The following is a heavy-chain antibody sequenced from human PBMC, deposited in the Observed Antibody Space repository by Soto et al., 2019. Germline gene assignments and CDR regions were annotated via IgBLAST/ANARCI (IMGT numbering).Heavy chain of an antibody. V-gene: IGHV4-39*01. D-gene: IGHD3-3*01. CDR2: IYYSGST. CDR1: GGSISSSSYY. Sequence: TLSLTCTVSGGSISSSSYYWGWIRQPPGKGLEWIGSIYYSGSTYYNPSLKSRVTISVDTSKNQFSLKLSSVTAADTAVYYCASGRNYDFWSGYYGGGGYYYYGMDVWGQGTTVTVSS. CDR3: ASGRNYDFWSGYYGGGGYYYYGMDV. J-gene: IGHJ6*02.